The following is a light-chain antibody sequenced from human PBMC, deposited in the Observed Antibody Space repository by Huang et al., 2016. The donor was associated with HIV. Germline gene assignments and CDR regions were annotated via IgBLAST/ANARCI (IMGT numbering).Light chain of an antibody. CDR3: QQYDKWPQT. J-gene: IGKJ1*01. Sequence: EIVMTQSPATLSVSPGGRATLSCRASQNVNINLAWDQRKPGQAPRLRIYGASTRACGIEDRVSGGGSGTDFTLTISSRQSEDCAVYYCQQYDKWPQTFGQGTKVEIK. V-gene: IGKV3-15*01. CDR2: GAS. CDR1: QNVNIN.